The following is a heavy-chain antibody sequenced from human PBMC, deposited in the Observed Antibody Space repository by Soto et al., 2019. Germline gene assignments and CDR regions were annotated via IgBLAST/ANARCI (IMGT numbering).Heavy chain of an antibody. J-gene: IGHJ4*02. CDR3: ASQYSSGPTGGYFEY. CDR2: IWYDGSNK. CDR1: GFTFSSYG. Sequence: QVQLVESGGGVVQPGRSLRLSCAASGFTFSSYGMHWVRQAPGKGPEWVAVIWYDGSNKYYADSVKGRFTISRDKSKNTLYLQMNSLRAEDTAVYYCASQYSSGPTGGYFEYWGQGTLVTVSS. D-gene: IGHD6-19*01. V-gene: IGHV3-33*01.